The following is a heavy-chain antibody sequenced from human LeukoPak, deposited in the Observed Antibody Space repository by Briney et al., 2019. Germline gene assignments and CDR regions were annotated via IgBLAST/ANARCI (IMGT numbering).Heavy chain of an antibody. CDR2: IIPIFGTA. CDR1: GGTFSSYA. V-gene: IGHV1-69*05. J-gene: IGHJ4*02. D-gene: IGHD1-1*01. CDR3: ARDGAHYNHYFDY. Sequence: SVKVSCKASGGTFSSYAISWVRQAPGQGLEWMGGIIPIFGTANYAQKFQGRVTITTDESTSTAYMELSSLRSEDTAVYYCARDGAHYNHYFDYWGQGTLVTVSS.